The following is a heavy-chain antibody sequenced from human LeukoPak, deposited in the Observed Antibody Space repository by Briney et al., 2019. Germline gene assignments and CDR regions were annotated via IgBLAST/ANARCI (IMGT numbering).Heavy chain of an antibody. CDR3: ARDRVGYGYNGLDY. CDR1: GFTFGSYG. J-gene: IGHJ4*02. Sequence: GRSLRLSCAASGFTFGSYGMHWVRQAPGKGLEWVAVISYDGSNKYYADSVKGRFTSSRDNSKNTLYLKMNSLRAEDTAVYYCARDRVGYGYNGLDYWGQGTLVTVSS. V-gene: IGHV3-30*03. CDR2: ISYDGSNK. D-gene: IGHD5-24*01.